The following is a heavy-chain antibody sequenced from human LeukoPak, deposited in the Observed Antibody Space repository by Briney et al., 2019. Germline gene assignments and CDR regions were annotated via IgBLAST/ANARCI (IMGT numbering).Heavy chain of an antibody. Sequence: GGSLRLSCTASGFPFSGYAMQWVRQAPGKGLEWVANINQDGSEKNYVDSVKGRFTISRDNAKNPLYLEMNSLRAEDMGVYYCARDSRGYPYWGQGTLVTVSS. J-gene: IGHJ4*02. V-gene: IGHV3-7*03. CDR2: INQDGSEK. CDR1: GFPFSGYA. D-gene: IGHD3-22*01. CDR3: ARDSRGYPY.